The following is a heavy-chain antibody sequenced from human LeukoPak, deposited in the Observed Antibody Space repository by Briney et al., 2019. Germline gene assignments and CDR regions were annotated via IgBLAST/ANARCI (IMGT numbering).Heavy chain of an antibody. CDR3: ASHKPYYGSVDY. V-gene: IGHV1-69*13. CDR1: GYTLTSYG. J-gene: IGHJ4*02. D-gene: IGHD2/OR15-2a*01. CDR2: IIPIFGTA. Sequence: GASVKVSCKASGYTLTSYGINWLRQAPGQGLEWMGGIIPIFGTANYAQKLQGRVTITADESTSTAYMELSSLRSEDTAVYYCASHKPYYGSVDYWGQGTLVTVSS.